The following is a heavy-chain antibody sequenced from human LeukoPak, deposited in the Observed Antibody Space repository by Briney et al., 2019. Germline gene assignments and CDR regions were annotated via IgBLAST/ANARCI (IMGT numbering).Heavy chain of an antibody. Sequence: GGSLRLSCAASGFTFSSYGMSWVRQAPGKGLEWVSAISGSGGGTYYADSVKGRFTISRDNAKNSLYLQMNSLRAEDTAVYYCARYSSSSGYSFWGQGTLVTVSS. CDR3: ARYSSSSGYSF. J-gene: IGHJ4*02. CDR1: GFTFSSYG. V-gene: IGHV3-23*01. D-gene: IGHD3-22*01. CDR2: ISGSGGGT.